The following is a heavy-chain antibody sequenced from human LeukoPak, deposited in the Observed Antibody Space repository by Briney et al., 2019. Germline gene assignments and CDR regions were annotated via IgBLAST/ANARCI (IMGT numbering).Heavy chain of an antibody. CDR3: ARGAITGPFDY. J-gene: IGHJ4*02. Sequence: GGSLRLSCAASGFTFSSYDMHWVRQAPGKGLEWASAIGTAGDTYYPGSVKGRFTISRENAKNSLYLQMNSLRAGDTAVYYCARGAITGPFDYWGQGTLVTVSS. D-gene: IGHD1-20*01. V-gene: IGHV3-13*01. CDR2: IGTAGDT. CDR1: GFTFSSYD.